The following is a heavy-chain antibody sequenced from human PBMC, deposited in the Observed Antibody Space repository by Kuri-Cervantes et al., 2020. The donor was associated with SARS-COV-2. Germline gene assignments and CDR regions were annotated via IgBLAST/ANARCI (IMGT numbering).Heavy chain of an antibody. Sequence: GGSLRLSCAASRFRFSSYAMAWVRQAPGKGLEWVSDISVSGGDTHYADSVRGRFTISRDNSKNTLYLQVNSLRAEDTAVYFCAKVNGILGSAWYGRAHFDYWGQGTLVTVSS. J-gene: IGHJ4*02. D-gene: IGHD6-19*01. CDR1: RFRFSSYA. CDR2: ISVSGGDT. CDR3: AKVNGILGSAWYGRAHFDY. V-gene: IGHV3-23*01.